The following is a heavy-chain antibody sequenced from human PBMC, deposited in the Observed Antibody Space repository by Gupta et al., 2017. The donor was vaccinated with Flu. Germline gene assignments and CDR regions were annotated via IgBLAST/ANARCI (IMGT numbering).Heavy chain of an antibody. CDR2: VDPEDGKT. CDR1: GYTFTDLY. CDR3: ATSYIASNFYFEY. V-gene: IGHV1-69-2*01. Sequence: EVQLVQSEAEVKRPGTTVTISCRVSGYTFTDLYIHWVRQAPGKGLEWLGFVDPEDGKTTYTEKFQGRVSMTADTSKDTAYMDLSSLKSDDTAVYYCATSYIASNFYFEYWGQGTLVTVSS. D-gene: IGHD2-15*01. J-gene: IGHJ4*02.